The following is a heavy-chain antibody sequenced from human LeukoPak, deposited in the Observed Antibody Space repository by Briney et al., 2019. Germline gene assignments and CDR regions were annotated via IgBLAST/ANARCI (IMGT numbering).Heavy chain of an antibody. V-gene: IGHV1-69*13. Sequence: SVTVSFTTSGGTFSNCAISWVRQAPGQGLEWMGGIIPIFGTAHYAQKFQGRVTITADESTSTAYMELSSLRSEDTAVYYCARGWLAETTVVTPYNYWGQGTVVTVSS. CDR2: IIPIFGTA. CDR3: ARGWLAETTVVTPYNY. D-gene: IGHD4-23*01. J-gene: IGHJ4*02. CDR1: GGTFSNCA.